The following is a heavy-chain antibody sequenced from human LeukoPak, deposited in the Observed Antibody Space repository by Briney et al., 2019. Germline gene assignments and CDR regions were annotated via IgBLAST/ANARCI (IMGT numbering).Heavy chain of an antibody. V-gene: IGHV3-53*01. Sequence: GGSLSLSCEASGFDVSSNYMNWVRQAPGKGLEWVSILYSGGSTYYADSVKGRFTVSGDSSGNTLFLHTTRLKTEDTAVYFCARVGDHYHWYLDVWGRGTLVTVSS. CDR2: LYSGGST. J-gene: IGHJ2*01. CDR1: GFDVSSNY. D-gene: IGHD3-10*01. CDR3: ARVGDHYHWYLDV.